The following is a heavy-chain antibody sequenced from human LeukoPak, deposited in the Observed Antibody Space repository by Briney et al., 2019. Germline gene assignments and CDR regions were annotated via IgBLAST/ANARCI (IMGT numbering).Heavy chain of an antibody. CDR3: ARGAPRYSSGWTAYYYYYMDV. Sequence: ASVKVSCKASGYSFTSYYMHWVRQAPGQGLEWMGIINPSGGSTSYAQKFQGRVTMTRDMSTSTVYMELSSLRSEDTAVYYCARGAPRYSSGWTAYYYYYMDVWGKGTTVTVSS. J-gene: IGHJ6*03. V-gene: IGHV1-46*01. D-gene: IGHD6-19*01. CDR2: INPSGGST. CDR1: GYSFTSYY.